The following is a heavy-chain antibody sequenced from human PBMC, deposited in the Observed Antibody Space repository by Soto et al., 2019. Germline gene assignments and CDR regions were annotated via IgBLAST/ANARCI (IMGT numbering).Heavy chain of an antibody. CDR3: ARLAVKVTMVRGVTYNWFDP. CDR2: IYYSGST. CDR1: GGSISSSSYY. J-gene: IGHJ5*02. D-gene: IGHD3-10*01. Sequence: SETLSLTCTVSGGSISSSSYYWGWIRQPPGKGLEWIGSIYYSGSTYYNPSLKSRVTISVDTSKNQFSLKLSSVTAADTAVYYCARLAVKVTMVRGVTYNWFDPWGQGTLVTVSS. V-gene: IGHV4-39*01.